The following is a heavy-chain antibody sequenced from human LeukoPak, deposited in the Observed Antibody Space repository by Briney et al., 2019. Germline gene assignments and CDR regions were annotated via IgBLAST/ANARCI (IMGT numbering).Heavy chain of an antibody. CDR2: ISGSGGST. D-gene: IGHD6-13*01. J-gene: IGHJ5*02. V-gene: IGHV3-23*01. CDR1: GFTFSSYA. CDR3: ARDYSSSSYNWFDP. Sequence: SGGSLRLSCAASGFTFSSYAMSWVRQAPGKGLEWVSAISGSGGSTYYADSVKGRFTISRDNSKNTLYLQMNSLRAEDTAVYYCARDYSSSSYNWFDPWGQGTLVTVSS.